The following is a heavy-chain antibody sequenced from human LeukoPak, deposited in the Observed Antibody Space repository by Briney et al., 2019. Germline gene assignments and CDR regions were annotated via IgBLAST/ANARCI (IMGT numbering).Heavy chain of an antibody. D-gene: IGHD3-10*01. Sequence: EASVKVSCKASGYTFTSYGISWVRQSPGQGLEWMGWISAYNGNTNYAQKLQGRVTMTTDTSTSTAYMELRSLRSDDTAVYYCARLYGSGSYYPVPFDYWGQGTLVTVSS. CDR2: ISAYNGNT. V-gene: IGHV1-18*01. CDR1: GYTFTSYG. J-gene: IGHJ4*02. CDR3: ARLYGSGSYYPVPFDY.